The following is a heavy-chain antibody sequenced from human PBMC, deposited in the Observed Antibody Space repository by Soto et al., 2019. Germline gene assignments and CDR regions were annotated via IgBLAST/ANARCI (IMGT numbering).Heavy chain of an antibody. D-gene: IGHD3-10*02. V-gene: IGHV3-23*01. CDR3: AKEGHSVRGPDY. J-gene: IGHJ4*02. CDR2: ISGTGGST. Sequence: EVQLLESGGGLVQPGGSLRLSCAASGFTFSNYVLSWVRQAPGKGLEWVSAISGTGGSTYYADSVKGRFTISRDNSKNALYVQMNSLRVEDTAVYYCAKEGHSVRGPDYWGKGTRVTVS. CDR1: GFTFSNYV.